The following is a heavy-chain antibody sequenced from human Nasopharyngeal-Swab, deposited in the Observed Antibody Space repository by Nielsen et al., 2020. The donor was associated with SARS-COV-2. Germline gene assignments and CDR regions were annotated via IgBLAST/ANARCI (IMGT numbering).Heavy chain of an antibody. CDR2: IKQDGSEK. J-gene: IGHJ6*03. CDR1: GFTFSNYN. D-gene: IGHD3-16*02. Sequence: GESLKISCAASGFTFSNYNMNWVRQAPGKGLEWVANIKQDGSEKYYVDSVKGRFTVSRDNPKNLLYLQVNSLRAEDTAVYYCARQGVFVPAYFHQYYMDVWGKGTTVTVSS. V-gene: IGHV3-7*03. CDR3: ARQGVFVPAYFHQYYMDV.